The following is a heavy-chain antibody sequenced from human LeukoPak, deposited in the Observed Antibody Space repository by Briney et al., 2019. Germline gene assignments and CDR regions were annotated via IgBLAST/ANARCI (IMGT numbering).Heavy chain of an antibody. CDR2: IYYSGST. Sequence: SETLCLTCTVSGGSISSYYWSWIRQPPGKGLEWIGYIYYSGSTNYNPSLKSRVTISVDTSKNQFSLKLSSVTAADTAVYYCARDLITMVRGVITNWFDPWGQGTLVTVSS. V-gene: IGHV4-59*01. CDR3: ARDLITMVRGVITNWFDP. CDR1: GGSISSYY. D-gene: IGHD3-10*01. J-gene: IGHJ5*02.